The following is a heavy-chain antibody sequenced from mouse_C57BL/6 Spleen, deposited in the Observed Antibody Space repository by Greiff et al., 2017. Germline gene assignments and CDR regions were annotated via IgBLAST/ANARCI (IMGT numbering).Heavy chain of an antibody. Sequence: QVQLQQPGAELVKPGASVKLSCKASGYTFTSYWMHWVKQRPGQGLEWIGMIHPNSGSTNYNEKFTSKATLTVDKSSSTAYMQLSSLTSEDSAVYYCARGSNYHDAMDYWGQGTSVTVSS. CDR1: GYTFTSYW. CDR3: ARGSNYHDAMDY. V-gene: IGHV1-64*01. D-gene: IGHD2-5*01. CDR2: IHPNSGST. J-gene: IGHJ4*01.